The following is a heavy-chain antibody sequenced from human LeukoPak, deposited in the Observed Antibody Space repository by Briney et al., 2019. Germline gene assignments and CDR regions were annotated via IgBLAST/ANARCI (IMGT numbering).Heavy chain of an antibody. CDR3: ARNRESYWVPELDY. CDR1: AFTFSTYS. J-gene: IGHJ4*02. CDR2: ISYDGPNK. Sequence: PGRSLRLSCAASAFTFSTYSMHWVRQAPGKGLEWVAAISYDGPNKNYADSVKGRFTISRDNSKNTLYLQMNSLRAEDTAVYYCARNRESYWVPELDYWGQGTLVTVSS. D-gene: IGHD3-16*01. V-gene: IGHV3-30*04.